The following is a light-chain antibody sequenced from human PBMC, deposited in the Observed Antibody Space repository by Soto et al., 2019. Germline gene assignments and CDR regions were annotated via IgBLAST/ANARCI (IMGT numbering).Light chain of an antibody. CDR2: DAS. Sequence: TQSPSTLSASIGDRVTITCRASQSITTFLAWYQQKPGKAPQILIYDASKLEPGVPSRLSGGGSGTEFTLTISSLQPDDFATYYCQQYSTYPLTFGGGTRVEIK. CDR1: QSITTF. J-gene: IGKJ4*01. CDR3: QQYSTYPLT. V-gene: IGKV1-5*01.